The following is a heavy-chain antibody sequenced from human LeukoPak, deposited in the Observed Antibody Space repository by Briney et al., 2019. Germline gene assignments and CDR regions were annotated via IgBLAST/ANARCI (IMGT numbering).Heavy chain of an antibody. CDR2: ISSSGSST. D-gene: IGHD3-10*01. CDR3: VKDIMGSTDYYYGLDV. J-gene: IGHJ6*02. V-gene: IGHV3-23*01. CDR1: GFTFSSYA. Sequence: GGSLRLSCAASGFTFSSYAMNWVRQAPGKGLEWVSSISSSGSSTYHADSVKGRFTISRDNSKNTLYLHMSSLRPEDTAVYFCVKDIMGSTDYYYGLDVWGQGTTVTVSS.